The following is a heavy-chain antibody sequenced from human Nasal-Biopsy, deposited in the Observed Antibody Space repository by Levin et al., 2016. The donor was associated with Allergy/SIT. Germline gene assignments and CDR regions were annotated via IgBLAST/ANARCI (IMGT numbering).Heavy chain of an antibody. V-gene: IGHV4-39*01. CDR3: ARHSLPSVGGSGWHPQGH. J-gene: IGHJ4*02. D-gene: IGHD6-19*01. CDR1: GVSISTSTYY. Sequence: SETLSLTCAVSGVSISTSTYYWGWIRQPPGKGLEWIASFYYSGTTYYNPSLKSRVTISVDTSKNQFSLNLNSVTAADTAVYYCARHSLPSVGGSGWHPQGHWGQGTLVTVSS. CDR2: FYYSGTT.